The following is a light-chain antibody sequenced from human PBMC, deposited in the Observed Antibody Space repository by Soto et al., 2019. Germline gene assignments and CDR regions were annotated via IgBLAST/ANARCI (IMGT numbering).Light chain of an antibody. V-gene: IGLV1-51*01. CDR2: DND. Sequence: QAVLTQPPSVSAAPGQKVTISCSGSSSNIGNNYVSWYQQLPGTAPKLLINDNDKRPSGIPDRFSGSKSGTSATLGITGLLTGDEADYFCGTWDSGLSVVLFGGGTKLTVL. CDR3: GTWDSGLSVVL. J-gene: IGLJ2*01. CDR1: SSNIGNNY.